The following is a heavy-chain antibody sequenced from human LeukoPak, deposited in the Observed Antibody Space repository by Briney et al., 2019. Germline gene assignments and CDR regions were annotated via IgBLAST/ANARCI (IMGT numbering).Heavy chain of an antibody. CDR3: ARGMSSSWYGRGYSFDY. D-gene: IGHD6-13*01. CDR2: IYSGGST. J-gene: IGHJ4*02. CDR1: GFTVSSNH. Sequence: GGSLRLSCAASGFTVSSNHMSWVRQAPGKGLEWVSVIYSGGSTYYADSVKGRFTISRDNSKNTLYLQMNSLRAEDTAVYYCARGMSSSWYGRGYSFDYWGQGTLVTVSS. V-gene: IGHV3-66*01.